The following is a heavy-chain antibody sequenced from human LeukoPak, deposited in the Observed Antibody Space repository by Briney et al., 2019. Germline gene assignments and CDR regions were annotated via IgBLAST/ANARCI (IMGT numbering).Heavy chain of an antibody. J-gene: IGHJ4*02. Sequence: GGSLRLSCAASGFTFSSYSMNWVRQAPGKVLEWVSSISSSSSYICYADSVKGRFTISRDNAKNSLYLQMNSLRAEDTAVYYCARDPWDIVATGADYWGQGTLVTVSS. CDR3: ARDPWDIVATGADY. D-gene: IGHD5-12*01. V-gene: IGHV3-21*01. CDR2: ISSSSSYI. CDR1: GFTFSSYS.